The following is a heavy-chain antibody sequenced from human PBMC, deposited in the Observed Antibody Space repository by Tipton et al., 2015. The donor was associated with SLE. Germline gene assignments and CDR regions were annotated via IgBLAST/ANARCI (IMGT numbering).Heavy chain of an antibody. J-gene: IGHJ4*02. CDR2: IYTSGST. V-gene: IGHV4-61*02. CDR3: ARGLIAARFDY. Sequence: TLSLTCTVSGGSISSGSYYWSWIRQPAGKGLEWIERIYTSGSTNYNPSLKSRVTISVDTSKNQFSLKLSSVTAADTAVYYCARGLIAARFDYWGQGTLVTVSS. D-gene: IGHD6-6*01. CDR1: GGSISSGSYY.